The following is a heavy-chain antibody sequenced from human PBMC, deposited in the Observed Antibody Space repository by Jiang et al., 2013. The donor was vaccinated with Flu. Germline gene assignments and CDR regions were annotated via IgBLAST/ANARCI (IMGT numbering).Heavy chain of an antibody. V-gene: IGHV4-34*01. CDR2: INHSGST. Sequence: LLKPSETLSLTCAVYGGSFSGYYWSWIRQPPGKGLEWIGEINHSGSTNYNPSLKSRVTISVDTSKNQFSLKLSSVTAADTAVYYCARGFSGGRGELQAPFDYWGQGTLVTVSS. J-gene: IGHJ4*02. CDR3: ARGFSGGRGELQAPFDY. D-gene: IGHD1-26*01. CDR1: GGSFSGYY.